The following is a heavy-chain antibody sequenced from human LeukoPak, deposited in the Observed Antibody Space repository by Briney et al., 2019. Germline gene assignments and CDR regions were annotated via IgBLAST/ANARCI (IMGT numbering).Heavy chain of an antibody. J-gene: IGHJ6*02. CDR3: AIRDGAYSGYDPHFKYGMDV. CDR1: GYTFTSYD. D-gene: IGHD5-12*01. Sequence: ASVKVSCKASGYTFTSYDINWVRQATGQGLEWMGWMNPNSGNTGYAQKFQGRVTMTRNTSISTAYMELSSLRSEGTAVYYCAIRDGAYSGYDPHFKYGMDVWGQGTTVTVSS. CDR2: MNPNSGNT. V-gene: IGHV1-8*01.